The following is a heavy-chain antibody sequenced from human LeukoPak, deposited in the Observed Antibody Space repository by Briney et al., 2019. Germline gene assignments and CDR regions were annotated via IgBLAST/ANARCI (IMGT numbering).Heavy chain of an antibody. Sequence: PGGSLRLSCAASGFTFSSYSTNWVRQAPGKGLEWVSSISSSSSYIYYADSVKGRFTISRDNAKNSLYLQMNSLRAEDTAVYYCARDDSSSWYDFWFDPWGQGTLVTVFS. CDR1: GFTFSSYS. CDR3: ARDDSSSWYDFWFDP. D-gene: IGHD6-13*01. CDR2: ISSSSSYI. V-gene: IGHV3-21*01. J-gene: IGHJ5*02.